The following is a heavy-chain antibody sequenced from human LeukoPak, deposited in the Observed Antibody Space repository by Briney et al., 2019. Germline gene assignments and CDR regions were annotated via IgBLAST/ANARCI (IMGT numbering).Heavy chain of an antibody. D-gene: IGHD3-10*01. CDR3: ARIYYGSGSCYMDV. V-gene: IGHV3-64*01. J-gene: IGHJ6*03. Sequence: GGSLRLSCAASGFTFSSYAMHWVRQAPGKGLEYVSAISSNGGSTYYANSVKGRFTISRDNSKNTLYLQMGSLRAEDMAVYYCARIYYGSGSCYMDVWGKGTTVTVSS. CDR1: GFTFSSYA. CDR2: ISSNGGST.